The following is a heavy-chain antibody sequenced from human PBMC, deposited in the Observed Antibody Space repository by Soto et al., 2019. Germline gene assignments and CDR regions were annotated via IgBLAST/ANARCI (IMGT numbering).Heavy chain of an antibody. CDR1: GGSISSGGYY. CDR3: ARELFGRSVWFDP. CDR2: IYYSGST. J-gene: IGHJ5*02. V-gene: IGHV4-31*03. D-gene: IGHD3-10*01. Sequence: SETLSLTCTVSGGSISSGGYYWSWIRQHPGKGLERIGYIYYSGSTYYNPSLKSRVTISVDTSKNQFSLKLSSVTAADTAVYYCARELFGRSVWFDPWGQGTLVTVSS.